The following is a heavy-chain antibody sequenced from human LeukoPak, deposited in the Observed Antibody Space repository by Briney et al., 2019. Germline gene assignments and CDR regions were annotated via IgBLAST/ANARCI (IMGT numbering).Heavy chain of an antibody. J-gene: IGHJ4*02. CDR2: IKQGGSEK. CDR1: GFTFISYS. CDR3: ARLREITFGGVIGIDY. V-gene: IGHV3-7*01. Sequence: GGSLRLSCAASGFTFISYSMNWVRQAPGKGLEWVANIKQGGSEKYYVDSVKGRFTISRDNAKNSLYLQMNSLRAEDTAVYYCARLREITFGGVIGIDYWGQGTLVTVSS. D-gene: IGHD3-16*02.